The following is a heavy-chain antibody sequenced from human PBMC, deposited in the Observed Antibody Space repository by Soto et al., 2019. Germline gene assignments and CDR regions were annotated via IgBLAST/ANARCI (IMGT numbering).Heavy chain of an antibody. D-gene: IGHD6-19*01. Sequence: QLQLQESGPGLVKPSETLSLTCTVSGGSISSSSFYWGWIRQPPGKGLEWIGSIYYSGSTYYNPSLKSRVTISVDTSKNQFSLKLSSVTAADTAVYYCARQRKQWLVQGFLGAGWFDPWGQGTLVTVSS. J-gene: IGHJ5*02. CDR1: GGSISSSSFY. CDR3: ARQRKQWLVQGFLGAGWFDP. CDR2: IYYSGST. V-gene: IGHV4-39*01.